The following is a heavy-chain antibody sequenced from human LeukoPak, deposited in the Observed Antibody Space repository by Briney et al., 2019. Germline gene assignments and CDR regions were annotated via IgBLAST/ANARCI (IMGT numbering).Heavy chain of an antibody. J-gene: IGHJ5*02. Sequence: KTSETLSLTCTVSGGSISSSSYYWGWIRQPPGKGLEWIGYIYYSGSSKYNPSLKSRVTISVDTSKNQFSLKLSSVTAADTAVYYCARLYDSSGYTNWLDPWGQGTLVTVSS. CDR3: ARLYDSSGYTNWLDP. CDR2: IYYSGSS. V-gene: IGHV4-61*05. D-gene: IGHD3-22*01. CDR1: GGSISSSSYY.